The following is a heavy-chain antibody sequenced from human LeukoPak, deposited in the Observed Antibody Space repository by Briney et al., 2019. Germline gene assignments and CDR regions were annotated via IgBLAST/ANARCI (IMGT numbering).Heavy chain of an antibody. D-gene: IGHD6-13*01. J-gene: IGHJ4*02. V-gene: IGHV4-39*07. CDR2: INHSGST. CDR1: GDSISGSSFY. Sequence: SETLSLTCAVSGDSISGSSFYWGWFRQPPGKGLEWIGEINHSGSTNYNPSLKSRVTISVDTSKNQFSLKLSSVTAADTAVYYCARDAAAAGYWGQGTLVTVSS. CDR3: ARDAAAAGY.